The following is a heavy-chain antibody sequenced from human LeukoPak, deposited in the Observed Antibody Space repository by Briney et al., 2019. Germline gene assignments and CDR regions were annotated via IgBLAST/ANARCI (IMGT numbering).Heavy chain of an antibody. CDR2: ISSTSTSI. CDR1: GFTFSSHT. V-gene: IGHV3-21*01. J-gene: IGHJ4*02. Sequence: GGSLRLSCAASGFTFSSHTMNWVRQAPGKGLEWVSSISSTSTSIYHADSVKGRFTISRDNTKNSLYLQMDSLRAEDTAVYYCAGTIVGKWAIDYWGQGTLVTVSS. CDR3: AGTIVGKWAIDY. D-gene: IGHD3-22*01.